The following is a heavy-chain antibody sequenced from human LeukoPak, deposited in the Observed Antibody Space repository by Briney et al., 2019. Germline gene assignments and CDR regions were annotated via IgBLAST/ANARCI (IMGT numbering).Heavy chain of an antibody. J-gene: IGHJ3*02. Sequence: ASVKVSCKASGYTFAGYYMHWVRQAPGQGLEWMGWINPNSGGTNYAQKFQGRVTMTRDTSISTAYMELSRLRSDDTAVYYCARVLVLVPAAIPYDAFDIWGQGTMVTVSS. CDR1: GYTFAGYY. CDR3: ARVLVLVPAAIPYDAFDI. V-gene: IGHV1-2*02. D-gene: IGHD2-2*01. CDR2: INPNSGGT.